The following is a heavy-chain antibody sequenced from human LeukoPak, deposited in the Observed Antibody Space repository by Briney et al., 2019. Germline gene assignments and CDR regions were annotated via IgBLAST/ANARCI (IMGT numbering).Heavy chain of an antibody. Sequence: GRSLRLSCAASGFTFSSYAMSWVRQAPGKGPEWVSTISIDGGRTYYADSVKGRFTVSRDTSKNTLYLQMNSLSAEDTAVYYCARKGIGSSRYQNMDVWGKGTTVTVSS. CDR1: GFTFSSYA. V-gene: IGHV3-23*01. D-gene: IGHD6-25*01. J-gene: IGHJ6*03. CDR2: ISIDGGRT. CDR3: ARKGIGSSRYQNMDV.